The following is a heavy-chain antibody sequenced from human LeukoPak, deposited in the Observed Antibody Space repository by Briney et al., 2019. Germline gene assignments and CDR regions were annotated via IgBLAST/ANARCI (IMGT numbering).Heavy chain of an antibody. Sequence: GASVKVSCKASGGTFSSYAISWVRQAPGQGLEWMGRIIPILGIANYAQKFQGRVTITADKSTSTAYMELSSLRSEDTAVYYCARDFSGSYLWGSRPGVAFDIWGQGTMVTVSS. J-gene: IGHJ3*02. CDR2: IIPILGIA. CDR1: GGTFSSYA. CDR3: ARDFSGSYLWGSRPGVAFDI. D-gene: IGHD1-26*01. V-gene: IGHV1-69*10.